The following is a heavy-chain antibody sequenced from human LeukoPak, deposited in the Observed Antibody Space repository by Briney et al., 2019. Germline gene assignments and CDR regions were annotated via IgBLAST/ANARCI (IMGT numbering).Heavy chain of an antibody. V-gene: IGHV1-18*01. J-gene: IGHJ4*02. Sequence: ASVKVSCKTFGYTFTSHTITWVRQAPGQGLEWMGWITTYNGDTNYAQKLQDRVTMTRDTSTSTVYMELSSLRSEDTAVYYCARDTIGIRGIGYWGQGTLVTVSS. D-gene: IGHD3-10*01. CDR2: ITTYNGDT. CDR1: GYTFTSHT. CDR3: ARDTIGIRGIGY.